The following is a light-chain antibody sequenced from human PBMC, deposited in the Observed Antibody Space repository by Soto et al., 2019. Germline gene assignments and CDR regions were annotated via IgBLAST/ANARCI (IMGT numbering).Light chain of an antibody. V-gene: IGKV3-20*01. J-gene: IGKJ2*01. CDR1: QRIRSTY. CDR3: QQYDGSPLYT. Sequence: EILLTQSPGTLSLSPGDSATLSCRASQRIRSTYLAWYQQKPGQAPRLLIYDASSRATGIPDRFSGSGSGTDFYLTISRLEPEDFAVYYCQQYDGSPLYTFGQGTKVEIK. CDR2: DAS.